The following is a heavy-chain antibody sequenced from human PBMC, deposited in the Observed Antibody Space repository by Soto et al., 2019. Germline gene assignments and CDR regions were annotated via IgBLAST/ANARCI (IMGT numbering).Heavy chain of an antibody. J-gene: IGHJ6*03. D-gene: IGHD6-13*01. CDR1: GFTVSSNY. Sequence: HPGGSLRLSCAASGFTVSSNYMSWVRQAPGKGLEWVSVIYSGGSTYYADSVKGRFTISRHNSKNTLYLQMNSLRAEDTAVYYCASKGIAAAGDLYYYYYMDVWGKGTTVTVSS. CDR2: IYSGGST. V-gene: IGHV3-53*04. CDR3: ASKGIAAAGDLYYYYYMDV.